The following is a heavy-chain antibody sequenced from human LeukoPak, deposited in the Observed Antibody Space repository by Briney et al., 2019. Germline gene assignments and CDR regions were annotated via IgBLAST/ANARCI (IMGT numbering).Heavy chain of an antibody. CDR3: ATPTLFGEGGAFDI. J-gene: IGHJ3*02. D-gene: IGHD3-10*01. CDR1: GYTFTSYA. CDR2: IIPILGIA. V-gene: IGHV1-69*04. Sequence: GASVKVSCKASGYTFTSYAISWVRQAPGQGLEWMGRIIPILGIANYAQKFQGRVTITADKSTSTAYMELSSLRSEDTAVYYCATPTLFGEGGAFDIWGQGTMVTVSS.